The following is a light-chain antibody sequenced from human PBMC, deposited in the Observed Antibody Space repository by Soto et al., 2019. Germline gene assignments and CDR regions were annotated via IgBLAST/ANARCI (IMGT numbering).Light chain of an antibody. Sequence: DIQMTQSPSSLSASVGDIVTITFLASQSIVTYLNWYHQKPGQAPKLLIYAASNLQSGVPSRFSGGGSGTDFTLTISRLEPEDFAMYYCQQYFTSPLTFGGGTKVDIK. V-gene: IGKV1-39*01. CDR2: AAS. J-gene: IGKJ4*01. CDR1: QSIVTY. CDR3: QQYFTSPLT.